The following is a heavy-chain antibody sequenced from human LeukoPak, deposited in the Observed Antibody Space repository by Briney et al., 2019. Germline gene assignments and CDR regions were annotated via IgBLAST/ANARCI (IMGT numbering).Heavy chain of an antibody. V-gene: IGHV4-34*01. D-gene: IGHD1-26*01. CDR1: GGSFSGYY. Sequence: SETLSLTCAVYGGSFSGYYWSWIRQPPGKGLEWIGEINHSGSTNYNPSLKSRVTISVDTSKNQFSLKLSSVTAADTAVYYCATGGSYFDFDYWGQGTLVTVSS. CDR2: INHSGST. J-gene: IGHJ4*02. CDR3: ATGGSYFDFDY.